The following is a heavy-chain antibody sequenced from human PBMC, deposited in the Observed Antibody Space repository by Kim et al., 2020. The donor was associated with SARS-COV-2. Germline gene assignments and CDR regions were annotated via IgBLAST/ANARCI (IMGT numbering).Heavy chain of an antibody. V-gene: IGHV3-23*01. D-gene: IGHD6-19*01. CDR3: AKELFIAVAGT. Sequence: STYYADSVKGRFTISRDNSKTTLYLQMNGLRAEDTAVYYCAKELFIAVAGTWGQGTLVTVSS. J-gene: IGHJ5*02. CDR2: ST.